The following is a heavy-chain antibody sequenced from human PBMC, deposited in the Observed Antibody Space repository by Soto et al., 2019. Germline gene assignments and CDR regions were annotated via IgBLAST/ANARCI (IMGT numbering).Heavy chain of an antibody. J-gene: IGHJ5*02. V-gene: IGHV3-11*06. CDR1: GFTFGDSY. D-gene: IGHD2-15*01. CDR2: ISPGRRYP. Sequence: PGESLTLSCAGSGFTFGDSYMGWIRQAAGKGLEWLSYISPGRRYPAYADSVKGRFTISRDNAKRSLYLQMMSLTAEDTAIYYCVRGGGGGLFDPWGQGTMVTVSS. CDR3: VRGGGGGLFDP.